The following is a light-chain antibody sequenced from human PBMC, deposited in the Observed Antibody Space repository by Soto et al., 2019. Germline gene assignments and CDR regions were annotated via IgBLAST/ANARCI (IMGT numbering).Light chain of an antibody. Sequence: QFALTQPPSASGSPGQSVTISCTGTSSDVGGYNYVSWYQQHPGKAPKLMISEVNQRPSGVPDRFSGSKSGNTASLTVSGLQAEDEGDYYCSSYAGSNTYVIFGGGTKVTVL. CDR2: EVN. J-gene: IGLJ2*01. CDR1: SSDVGGYNY. CDR3: SSYAGSNTYVI. V-gene: IGLV2-8*01.